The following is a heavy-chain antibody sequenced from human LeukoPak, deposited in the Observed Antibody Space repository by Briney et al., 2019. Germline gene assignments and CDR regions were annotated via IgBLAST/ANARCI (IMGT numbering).Heavy chain of an antibody. CDR1: GYTFTGYY. D-gene: IGHD3-22*01. CDR2: INPNSGGT. Sequence: ASVKVSCKASGYTFTGYYMHWVRQAPGQGLEWMGWINPNSGGTNYAQKFQGRVTMTRDTSISTAYMELRSLRSDDTAVYYCARPLYYYDSSGAFDIWGQGTMVTVSS. J-gene: IGHJ3*02. CDR3: ARPLYYYDSSGAFDI. V-gene: IGHV1-2*02.